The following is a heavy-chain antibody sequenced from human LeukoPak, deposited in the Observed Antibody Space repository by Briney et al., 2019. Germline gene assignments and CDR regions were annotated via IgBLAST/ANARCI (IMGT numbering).Heavy chain of an antibody. J-gene: IGHJ4*02. CDR2: IGTAGDT. V-gene: IGHV3-13*01. CDR1: GFTFSTFA. D-gene: IGHD3-22*01. Sequence: GGSLRLSCAASGFTFSTFAMIWVRQPPGKGLEWVSAIGTAGDTYYLDSVKGRFTISRENAKNSLYLQMNSLRAGDTAVYYCARRGYSGSYAYFDYWGQGALVTVSS. CDR3: ARRGYSGSYAYFDY.